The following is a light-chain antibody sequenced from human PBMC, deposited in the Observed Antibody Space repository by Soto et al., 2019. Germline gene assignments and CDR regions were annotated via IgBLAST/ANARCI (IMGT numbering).Light chain of an antibody. CDR3: QQRSNWPPLT. Sequence: EIVLTQSPATLSLPPGERATLSCRASQSVSSYLVWYQQKPGQAPRLLIYDASNRATGVPARFSGSGSGTDFTLTISSLEPEDFAVYYCQQRSNWPPLTFGGGTKVEIK. J-gene: IGKJ4*01. V-gene: IGKV3-11*01. CDR1: QSVSSY. CDR2: DAS.